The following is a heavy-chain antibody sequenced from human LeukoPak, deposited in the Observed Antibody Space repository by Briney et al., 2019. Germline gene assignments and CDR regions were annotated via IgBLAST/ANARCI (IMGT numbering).Heavy chain of an antibody. CDR1: GGTFSSYA. CDR3: ARDLPYYYYMDV. Sequence: SVKVSCKASGGTFSSYAISWVRQAPGQGLEWMGGIIPIFGTANYAQKFQGRVTITADKSTSTAYMELSGLRSEDTAVYYCARDLPYYYYMDVWGKGTTVTVSS. CDR2: IIPIFGTA. J-gene: IGHJ6*03. V-gene: IGHV1-69*06.